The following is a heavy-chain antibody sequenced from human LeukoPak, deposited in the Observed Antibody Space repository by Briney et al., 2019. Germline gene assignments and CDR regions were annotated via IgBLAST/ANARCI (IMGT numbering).Heavy chain of an antibody. CDR3: AREDDWNYEDY. Sequence: PGGSLRLSCAASGFTFSRSGMHWVRQAPGKGLEWVAFIRDDGSNKYYADSVKGRFTISRDNAKNSLYLQMNSLRAEDTAIYYCAREDDWNYEDYWGQGTLVTVSS. D-gene: IGHD1-7*01. J-gene: IGHJ4*02. CDR2: IRDDGSNK. CDR1: GFTFSRSG. V-gene: IGHV3-30*02.